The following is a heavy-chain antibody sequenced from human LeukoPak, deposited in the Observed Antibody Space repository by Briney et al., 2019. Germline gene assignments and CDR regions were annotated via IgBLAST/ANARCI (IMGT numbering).Heavy chain of an antibody. CDR3: ARDLGDSSGDYDGFDI. CDR2: MIQAEDGI. V-gene: IGHV3-11*05. J-gene: IGHJ3*02. CDR1: GFSFSDYY. D-gene: IGHD3-22*01. Sequence: GGSLGLACAASGFSFSDYYMGWIRQAPWRGLEWISYMIQAEDGIRDGDSVKGRFTISRDNAKNSLYLQMDSLRTEDTAIYYCARDLGDSSGDYDGFDIWGQGTRVTVSS.